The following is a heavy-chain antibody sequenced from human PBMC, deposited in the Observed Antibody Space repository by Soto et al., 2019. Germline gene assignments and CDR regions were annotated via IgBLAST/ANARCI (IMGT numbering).Heavy chain of an antibody. CDR1: GGSISSYY. CDR2: IYYSGST. Sequence: SETLSLTCTVSGGSISSYYWSWIRQPPGKGLEWIGYIYYSGSTNYNPSLKSRVTISVDTSKNQFSLKLSSVTAADTAVYYCATVDTAMVIDYWGQGTLVTVSS. CDR3: ATVDTAMVIDY. D-gene: IGHD5-18*01. J-gene: IGHJ4*02. V-gene: IGHV4-59*01.